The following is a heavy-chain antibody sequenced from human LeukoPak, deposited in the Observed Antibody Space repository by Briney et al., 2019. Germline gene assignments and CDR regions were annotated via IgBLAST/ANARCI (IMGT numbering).Heavy chain of an antibody. CDR1: GFTFSTYG. CDR3: ARAVGPFDY. D-gene: IGHD2-15*01. CDR2: IWYDGSNK. V-gene: IGHV3-33*01. Sequence: GGSLRLSCAASGFTFSTYGMHWVRQAPGKGLDWVAVIWYDGSNKYYADSVKGRFTISRDNSKNMLYLQMNSLTAEDTAVYYCARAVGPFDYWGQGTLVTVSS. J-gene: IGHJ4*02.